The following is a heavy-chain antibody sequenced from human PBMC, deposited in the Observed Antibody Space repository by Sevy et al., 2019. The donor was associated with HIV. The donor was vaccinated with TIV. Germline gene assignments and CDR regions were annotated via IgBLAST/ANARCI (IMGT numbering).Heavy chain of an antibody. J-gene: IGHJ4*02. CDR2: ISGSGGST. Sequence: GGSLRLSCAASGFTFSSYAMSWVRQAPGKGLEWVSAISGSGGSTYYADSVKGRFTISRDNSKNTLYLQMNSLRAEDTAVYYCAKDTPPGGIAAAGNYFDYWGQGTLVTVS. CDR3: AKDTPPGGIAAAGNYFDY. D-gene: IGHD6-13*01. V-gene: IGHV3-23*01. CDR1: GFTFSSYA.